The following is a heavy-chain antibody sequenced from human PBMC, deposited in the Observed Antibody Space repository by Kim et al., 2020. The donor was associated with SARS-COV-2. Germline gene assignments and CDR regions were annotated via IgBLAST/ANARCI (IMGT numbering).Heavy chain of an antibody. CDR2: DKT. D-gene: IGHD6-13*01. J-gene: IGHJ4*02. Sequence: DKTYYVESVKGRLTISRDNSKNTRYLQMSSLRVEDTAGYYCATNLAAAGVVWGQGTLVTVSS. V-gene: IGHV3-66*01. CDR3: ATNLAAAGVV.